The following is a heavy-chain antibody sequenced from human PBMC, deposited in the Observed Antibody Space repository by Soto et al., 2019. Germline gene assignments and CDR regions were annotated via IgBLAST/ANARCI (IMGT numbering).Heavy chain of an antibody. Sequence: ASVKVSCKASGGTFSSYAISWVRQAPGQGLEWMGGIIPIFGTANYAQKFQGRVTITADESTSTAYMELSSLRSEDTAVYYCASREYSSGWDHYYYYGMDVWGQGTTVTVSS. CDR1: GGTFSSYA. V-gene: IGHV1-69*13. CDR3: ASREYSSGWDHYYYYGMDV. D-gene: IGHD6-19*01. CDR2: IIPIFGTA. J-gene: IGHJ6*02.